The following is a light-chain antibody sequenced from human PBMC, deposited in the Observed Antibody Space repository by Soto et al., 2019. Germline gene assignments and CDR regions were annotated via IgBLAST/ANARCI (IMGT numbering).Light chain of an antibody. V-gene: IGKV3-20*01. CDR1: QGGSSNF. CDR2: GAS. J-gene: IGKJ4*01. Sequence: EIVLTQSPGTLSLSLGEIATLSCRASQGGSSNFLAWYQQKPGQAPRFLIYGASKRATGIPDRFSGSGSGTDVTLTISRLEPENFAVYYCQQDVSSLPFGGGTNVEIK. CDR3: QQDVSSLP.